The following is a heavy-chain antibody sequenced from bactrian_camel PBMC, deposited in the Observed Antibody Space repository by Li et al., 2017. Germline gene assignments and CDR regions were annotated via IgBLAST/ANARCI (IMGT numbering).Heavy chain of an antibody. CDR3: AADLVTDEPSLVEREYYY. Sequence: VQLVESGGASVEAGGSQRLSCAASGLLYSRRCVGWFRRLPGQEREGVAAIAGDGRTDYADSVKGRFTISRDGAKNIIALQMHSLKPEDTATYYCAADLVTDEPSLVEREYYYWGQGTQVTVS. D-gene: IGHD1*01. CDR1: GLLYSRRC. J-gene: IGHJ4*01. V-gene: IGHV3S53*01. CDR2: IAGDGRT.